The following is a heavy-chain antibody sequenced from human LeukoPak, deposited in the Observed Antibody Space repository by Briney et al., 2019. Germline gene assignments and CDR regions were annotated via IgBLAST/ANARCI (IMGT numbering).Heavy chain of an antibody. V-gene: IGHV1-2*02. CDR1: GYTFTGYY. Sequence: ASVKVSCKASGYTFTGYYMHWVRQAPGQGLEWMGWINPNSGGTNYAQKFQGRVTMTRDMSTSTVYMELSSLRAEDTAVYYCARDRYFVYWGQGTLVTVSS. CDR3: ARDRYFVY. J-gene: IGHJ4*02. CDR2: INPNSGGT.